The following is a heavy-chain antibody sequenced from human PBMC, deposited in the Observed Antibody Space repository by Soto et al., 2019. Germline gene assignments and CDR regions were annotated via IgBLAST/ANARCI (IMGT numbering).Heavy chain of an antibody. CDR1: GDSVSNDNYY. CDR3: ARSQRGRTAFTFDY. D-gene: IGHD3-16*01. J-gene: IGHJ4*02. Sequence: PSETLSLTCAVSGDSVSNDNYYWSWIRQPPGKGLEWIGYIYYSGTTNYNSYLKRRLSLSVDMSKNQFSLTLASVTDADTAVYFRARSQRGRTAFTFDYWGQGALVTVSS. CDR2: IYYSGTT. V-gene: IGHV4-61*01.